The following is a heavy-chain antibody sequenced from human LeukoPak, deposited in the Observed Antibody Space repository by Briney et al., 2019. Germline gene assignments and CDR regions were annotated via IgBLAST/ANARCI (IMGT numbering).Heavy chain of an antibody. CDR1: GFTFSNYW. CDR2: IKYDGSAA. J-gene: IGHJ4*02. D-gene: IGHD3-3*01. Sequence: GGSLRLSCAASGFTFSNYWMHWIRQVPGKGLVWVSHIKYDGSAANYADSVKGRFTISRDNAKNTLYLQMNSLRAEDTAVYYCVSGSLQSGYNFDYWGQGALVTVSS. CDR3: VSGSLQSGYNFDY. V-gene: IGHV3-74*01.